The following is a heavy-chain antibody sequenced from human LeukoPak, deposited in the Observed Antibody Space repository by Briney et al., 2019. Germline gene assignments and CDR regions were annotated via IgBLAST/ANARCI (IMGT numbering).Heavy chain of an antibody. CDR2: VSYEGTIK. V-gene: IGHV3-30*14. CDR1: GFAFSNFA. Sequence: GGSLRLSCAASGFAFSNFAMHWVRQAPGKGVEWVAVVSYEGTIKYYSDSAKGRFTISRDNSNSLISLQMDNLTTEDTAVYYCAREKFDSWGQGTLVIVSP. CDR3: AREKFDS. J-gene: IGHJ5*01.